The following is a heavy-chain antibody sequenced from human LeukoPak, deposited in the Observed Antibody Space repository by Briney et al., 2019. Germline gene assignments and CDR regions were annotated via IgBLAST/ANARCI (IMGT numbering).Heavy chain of an antibody. CDR2: INPSGGST. Sequence: ASVKVSCKASGYTFTSYYMHWVRRAPGQGLEWMGIINPSGGSTSYAQKFQGRVTMTRDTSTSTVYMELSSLRSEDTAVYYCARAPNSDTASSHWFDPLGQGTLVTVSS. D-gene: IGHD5-18*01. CDR1: GYTFTSYY. CDR3: ARAPNSDTASSHWFDP. V-gene: IGHV1-46*01. J-gene: IGHJ5*02.